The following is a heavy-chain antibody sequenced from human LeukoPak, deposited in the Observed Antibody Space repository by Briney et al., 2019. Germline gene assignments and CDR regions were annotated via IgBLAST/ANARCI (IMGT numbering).Heavy chain of an antibody. V-gene: IGHV4-34*01. CDR2: INHSGST. J-gene: IGHJ6*03. D-gene: IGHD3-3*01. CDR3: VKRGFWSGNYYYYYMDV. Sequence: SETLSLTCAVYGGSFSGYYWSWIRQPPGKGLEWIGEINHSGSTNYNPSLKSRVTISVDTSKNQFSLKLSSVTAADTAVYYCVKRGFWSGNYYYYYMDVWGKGTTVTVSS. CDR1: GGSFSGYY.